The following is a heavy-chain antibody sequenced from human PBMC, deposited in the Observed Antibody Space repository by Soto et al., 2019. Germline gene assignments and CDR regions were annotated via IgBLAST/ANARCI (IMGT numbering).Heavy chain of an antibody. Sequence: QVQLVQSGAEVKKPGSSVKVSCKASGGTFSSYAISWVRQAPGQGLEWMGGIIPIFGTANYAQKFQGRVTMTADESTRTAYRELSSLRSEDTVVYDCARLGGPWDSSSWYYWFDPWGQGTLVTVSS. J-gene: IGHJ5*02. CDR1: GGTFSSYA. D-gene: IGHD6-13*01. V-gene: IGHV1-69*12. CDR3: ARLGGPWDSSSWYYWFDP. CDR2: IIPIFGTA.